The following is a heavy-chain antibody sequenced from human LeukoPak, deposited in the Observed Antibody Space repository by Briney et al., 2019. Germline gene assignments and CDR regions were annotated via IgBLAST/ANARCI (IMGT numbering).Heavy chain of an antibody. Sequence: TGGFLRLSCAASGFTLSSYWMTWVRQAPGKGLEWVANIKQDGSEKYYVDSVKGRFTISRDNAKNSLYLQMNSLRDEDTAVYYCARSRGLDYWGQGTLVTVSS. CDR3: ARSRGLDY. J-gene: IGHJ4*02. V-gene: IGHV3-7*04. CDR1: GFTLSSYW. CDR2: IKQDGSEK. D-gene: IGHD3-16*01.